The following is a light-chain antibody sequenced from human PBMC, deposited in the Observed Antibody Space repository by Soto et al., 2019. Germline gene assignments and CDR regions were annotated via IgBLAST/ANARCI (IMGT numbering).Light chain of an antibody. V-gene: IGKV3-20*01. CDR3: QQFGDSLIT. CDR1: QSVSSY. J-gene: IGKJ5*01. Sequence: EIVLTQSPATLSLSPGERATLSCRASQSVSSYLAWYQQKPGQAPRPLIYSASDRAPGIPERFSASGSGTDFTLTISRLEPEDFAVYYCQQFGDSLITFGQGTRLE. CDR2: SAS.